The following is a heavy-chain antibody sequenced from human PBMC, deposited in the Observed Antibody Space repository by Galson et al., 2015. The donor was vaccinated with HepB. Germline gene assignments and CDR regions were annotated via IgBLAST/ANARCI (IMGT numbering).Heavy chain of an antibody. CDR2: IWYDGSNK. V-gene: IGHV3-33*01. CDR3: ARDSSGWYYFDY. D-gene: IGHD6-19*01. Sequence: SLRLSCAASGFTFSRYGMHWVRQAPGKGLEWVAVIWYDGSNKYYADSVKGRFTISRDNSKNTLYLQMNSLRAEDTAVYYCARDSSGWYYFDYWGQGTLVTVSS. J-gene: IGHJ4*02. CDR1: GFTFSRYG.